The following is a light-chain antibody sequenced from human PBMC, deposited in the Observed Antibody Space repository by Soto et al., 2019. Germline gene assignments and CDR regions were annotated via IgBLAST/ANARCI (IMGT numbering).Light chain of an antibody. CDR2: GAS. V-gene: IGKV3-20*01. CDR1: QSVSSSY. CDR3: QQYNNSLWT. J-gene: IGKJ1*01. Sequence: IVMTQSPGTLSLSPGERATLSCRASQSVSSSYLAWYQQKPGQAPRLLIYGASSRATGIPDRFSGSGSGTDFTLTISRLEPEDFAVYYCQQYNNSLWTFGQGTKVDVK.